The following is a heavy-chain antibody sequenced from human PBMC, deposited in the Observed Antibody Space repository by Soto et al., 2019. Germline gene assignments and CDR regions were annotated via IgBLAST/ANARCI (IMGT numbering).Heavy chain of an antibody. Sequence: PSETLSLTCSLYSGSLSGYYWSWIRQPPGKGLEWIGEISPSGTTNYSPSLKSRVSISVDTSKNQFSLNLSSLTAADTAVYYCARAPKVSGSAQTRPDFGGQGSLVTVSS. V-gene: IGHV4-34*01. D-gene: IGHD6-6*01. J-gene: IGHJ4*02. CDR1: SGSLSGYY. CDR3: ARAPKVSGSAQTRPDF. CDR2: ISPSGTT.